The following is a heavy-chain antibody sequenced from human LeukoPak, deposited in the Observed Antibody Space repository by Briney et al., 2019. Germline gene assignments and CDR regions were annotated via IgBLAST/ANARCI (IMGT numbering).Heavy chain of an antibody. Sequence: GESLKISCKGSGYSFTSYWIGWVRQMPGKGLEWMGIIYPGDSDTRYSPSFQGQVTISADKSISTAYLQWSSLKASDTAMYYCARNDYYDSSGYYGGHFDYWGQGTLVTVSS. J-gene: IGHJ4*02. CDR2: IYPGDSDT. V-gene: IGHV5-51*01. D-gene: IGHD3-22*01. CDR1: GYSFTSYW. CDR3: ARNDYYDSSGYYGGHFDY.